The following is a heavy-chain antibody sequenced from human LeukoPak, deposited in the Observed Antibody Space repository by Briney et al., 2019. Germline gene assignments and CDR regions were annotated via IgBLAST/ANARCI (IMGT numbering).Heavy chain of an antibody. Sequence: SETLSLTCTVSGGSISSYYWSWIRQPAGKGLEWIGRIYTSGSTNYNPSLKSRVTMSVDTSKNQFSLKLSAVTAADTAVYYCARGRGGSGGVWGVIIHDYWGQGNLVTVSS. J-gene: IGHJ4*02. CDR1: GGSISSYY. V-gene: IGHV4-4*07. CDR2: IYTSGST. D-gene: IGHD3-10*01. CDR3: ARGRGGSGGVWGVIIHDY.